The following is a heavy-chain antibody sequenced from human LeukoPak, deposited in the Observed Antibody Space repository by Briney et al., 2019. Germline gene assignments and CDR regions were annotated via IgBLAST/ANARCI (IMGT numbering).Heavy chain of an antibody. CDR3: TTDITMVRGDFDY. D-gene: IGHD3-10*01. CDR1: GFTFSNAW. Sequence: PGGSLRLSCAASGFTFSNAWMSWVRQAPGKGLEWVGRIKSKTDGGTTDYAAPVKGRFTISRDDSKNTLYLQMNSLKTEDTAVYYCTTDITMVRGDFDYWGQGTLVTVSS. CDR2: IKSKTDGGTT. J-gene: IGHJ4*02. V-gene: IGHV3-15*01.